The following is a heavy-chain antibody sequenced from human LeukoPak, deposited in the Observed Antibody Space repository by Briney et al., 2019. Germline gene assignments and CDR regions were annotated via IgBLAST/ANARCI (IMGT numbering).Heavy chain of an antibody. CDR2: INHSGST. CDR3: ANGGNSGSYFED. CDR1: GGSFSGYY. V-gene: IGHV4-34*01. Sequence: PSETLSLTCAVYGGSFSGYYWSWIRQPPGKGLEWIGEINHSGSTNYSPSLKSRVTMSVDTSKNQFSLKLTSVTAADTAMYYCANGGNSGSYFEDWGQGTLVTVSS. D-gene: IGHD1-26*01. J-gene: IGHJ4*02.